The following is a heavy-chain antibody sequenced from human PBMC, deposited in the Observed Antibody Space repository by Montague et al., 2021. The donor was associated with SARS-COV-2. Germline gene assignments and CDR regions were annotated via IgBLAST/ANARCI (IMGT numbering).Heavy chain of an antibody. CDR1: RFTFGDYA. J-gene: IGHJ6*02. D-gene: IGHD3-16*01. CDR2: ISWNSDSV. CDR3: AKSVTTDYVHFYGLDV. V-gene: IGHV3-9*01. Sequence: SLRLSCAASRFTFGDYAMLWVRQAPGKGLEWVSSISWNSDSVDYAASVKGRFTISRDNAKSSLYLQMNSLRPEDTALYYCAKSVTTDYVHFYGLDVWGQGTTVTVSS.